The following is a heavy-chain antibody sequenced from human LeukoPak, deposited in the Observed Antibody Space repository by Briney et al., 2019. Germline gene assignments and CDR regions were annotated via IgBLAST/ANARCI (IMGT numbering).Heavy chain of an antibody. CDR2: VYYGRSP. D-gene: IGHD6-25*01. CDR3: ARSSGTGTFSY. Sequence: SGTLSLTCTVSGDSISRSTYYWAWIRQPPGKGLEWIGSVYYGRSPYFNPSLESRATISVDTSKNHFSLKMSSVTAADTAVYYCARSSGTGTFSYWGQGTLVTVSS. CDR1: GDSISRSTYY. J-gene: IGHJ4*02. V-gene: IGHV4-39*02.